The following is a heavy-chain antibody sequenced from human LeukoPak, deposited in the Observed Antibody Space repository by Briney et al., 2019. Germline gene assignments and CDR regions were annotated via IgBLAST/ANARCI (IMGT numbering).Heavy chain of an antibody. V-gene: IGHV3-21*01. CDR3: ARWASTSLTVIYYYMDV. CDR1: GFTFSSYS. CDR2: ISSSSSYI. D-gene: IGHD2-2*01. Sequence: GGSLRLSCAASGFTFSSYSMNWVRQAPGKGLEWVSSISSSSSYIYYADSVRGRFTISRDNAKNSLYLQMNSLRAEDTAVYYCARWASTSLTVIYYYMDVWGKGTTVTVSS. J-gene: IGHJ6*03.